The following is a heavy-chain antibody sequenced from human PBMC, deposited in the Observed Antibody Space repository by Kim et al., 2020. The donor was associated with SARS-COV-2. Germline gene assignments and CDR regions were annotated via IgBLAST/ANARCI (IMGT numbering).Heavy chain of an antibody. CDR2: INHSGSS. CDR3: ARGSGWYLDHYYAMDV. J-gene: IGHJ6*02. Sequence: SETLSLTCAVYGGSFSGYYWSWIRQPSGRGLEWIGEINHSGSSNYTSSLKSRVTISIDTSKNQFSLKLSSLTAADTGVYFCARGSGWYLDHYYAMDVWGQGTTVSVSS. CDR1: GGSFSGYY. D-gene: IGHD6-19*01. V-gene: IGHV4-34*01.